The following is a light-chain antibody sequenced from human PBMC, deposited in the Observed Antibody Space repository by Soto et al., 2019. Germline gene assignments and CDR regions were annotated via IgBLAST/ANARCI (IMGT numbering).Light chain of an antibody. CDR1: QGIRKN. CDR2: AAS. J-gene: IGKJ4*01. CDR3: QQYNSYPLT. Sequence: DIQMSHSPSSLSASVGDRVPITCRARQGIRKNLAWLKQKPGKAPQSLIYAASNLQSGVPSKFSGSGSGTYFTLTISGLQPEDLATYYLQQYNSYPLTFVGGTKVEIK. V-gene: IGKV1-16*02.